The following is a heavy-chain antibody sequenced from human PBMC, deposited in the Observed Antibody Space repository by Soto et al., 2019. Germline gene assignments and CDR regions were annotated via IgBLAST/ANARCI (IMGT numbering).Heavy chain of an antibody. J-gene: IGHJ6*02. V-gene: IGHV1-18*01. CDR2: ISADNGNT. CDR3: ARDLIAGYSGYDSYYYGMDV. Sequence: ASVKVSCKASGGTFSSYNIHWLRQAPGQGLEWMGWISADNGNTNYAQKFQGRVTMTTDTSTSTAYMELRSLRSDDTAVYYCARDLIAGYSGYDSYYYGMDVWGQGTTVTVSS. D-gene: IGHD5-12*01. CDR1: GGTFSSYN.